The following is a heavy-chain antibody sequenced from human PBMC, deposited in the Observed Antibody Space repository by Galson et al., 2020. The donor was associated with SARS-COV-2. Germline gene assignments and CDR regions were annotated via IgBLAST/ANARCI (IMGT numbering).Heavy chain of an antibody. J-gene: IGHJ6*02. Sequence: SCAASGFTFSSYGMHWVRQAPGKGLEWVAVISYDGSNKYYADSVKGRFTISRDNSKNTLYLQMNSLRAEDTAVYYCAKDQTVVPAAIPSSEAYYYYYYGMDVWGQGTTVTVSS. CDR2: ISYDGSNK. CDR1: GFTFSSYG. D-gene: IGHD2-2*02. V-gene: IGHV3-30*18. CDR3: AKDQTVVPAAIPSSEAYYYYYYGMDV.